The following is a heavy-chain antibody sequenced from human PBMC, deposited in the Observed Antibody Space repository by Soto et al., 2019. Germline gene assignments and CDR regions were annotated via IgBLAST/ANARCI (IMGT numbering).Heavy chain of an antibody. V-gene: IGHV1-2*04. Sequence: QVQLVQSGAEVKKPGASVKVSCKASGYTFTGYDMHWVRQAPGQGLEWMGWINPNSGGTNYAQKFQGWVTMTRDTSISAAYMELSRLRADDTAVYYCARGREGGYLHAFDIWGQGTMVTVSS. CDR2: INPNSGGT. D-gene: IGHD1-26*01. CDR1: GYTFTGYD. J-gene: IGHJ3*02. CDR3: ARGREGGYLHAFDI.